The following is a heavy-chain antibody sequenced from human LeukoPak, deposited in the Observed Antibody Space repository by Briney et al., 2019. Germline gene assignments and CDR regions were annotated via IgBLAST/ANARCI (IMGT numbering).Heavy chain of an antibody. J-gene: IGHJ4*02. CDR2: ISYDGSNK. Sequence: PGGSLRLSCAASGFTFSSYAMHWVRQAPGKGLEWVAVISYDGSNKYYADSVKGRFTISRDNSKNTLYLQMNSLRAEDTAVYYCARDGNWFDFDYWGQGTLVAVSS. CDR3: ARDGNWFDFDY. D-gene: IGHD3-10*01. CDR1: GFTFSSYA. V-gene: IGHV3-30-3*01.